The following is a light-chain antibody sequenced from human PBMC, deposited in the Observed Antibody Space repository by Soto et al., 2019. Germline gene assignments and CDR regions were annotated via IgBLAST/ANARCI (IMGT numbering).Light chain of an antibody. CDR1: QGLXSSY. V-gene: IGKV3D-20*02. J-gene: IGKJ5*01. CDR2: GAS. CDR3: QQRINLPAT. Sequence: IALTHSACTLPLSPGERATLSCRASQGLXSSYLAWYRQNPGQAPSLLIXGASSRATGIPDRFSGGWSGTDFTLTISSLGPKLVSVYHCQQRINLPATFGQGTRL.